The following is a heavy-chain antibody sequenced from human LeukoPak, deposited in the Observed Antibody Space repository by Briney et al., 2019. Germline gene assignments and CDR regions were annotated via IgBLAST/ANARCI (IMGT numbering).Heavy chain of an antibody. CDR2: MNPNRGNT. Sequence: GASVKVSCKASGYTFTTYDIHWVRQATGQGLEWVGRMNPNRGNTSYAQKFQGRVTMTRNTSMRTAYMEISSLRSEDTAVYYCARANYYGSGKKDLDYWGQGTLVTVSS. J-gene: IGHJ4*02. D-gene: IGHD3-10*01. V-gene: IGHV1-8*01. CDR1: GYTFTTYD. CDR3: ARANYYGSGKKDLDY.